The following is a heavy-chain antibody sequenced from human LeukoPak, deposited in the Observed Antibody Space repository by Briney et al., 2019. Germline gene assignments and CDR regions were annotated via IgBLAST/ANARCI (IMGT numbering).Heavy chain of an antibody. Sequence: GGSLRLSCAASGFTFSTYAMNWVRQAPEKGLEWVSTISVSGGSTYYADSVKGRFTISRDNSKNTLYLQMNSLRAEDTAVYYCAKRVSYDSGSHFDYWGQGTLVTVSS. CDR3: AKRVSYDSGSHFDY. CDR2: ISVSGGST. D-gene: IGHD3-10*01. J-gene: IGHJ4*02. CDR1: GFTFSTYA. V-gene: IGHV3-23*01.